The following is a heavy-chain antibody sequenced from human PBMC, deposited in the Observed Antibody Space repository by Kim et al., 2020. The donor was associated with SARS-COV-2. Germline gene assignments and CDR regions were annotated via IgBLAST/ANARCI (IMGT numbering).Heavy chain of an antibody. D-gene: IGHD2-21*02. CDR3: VKDQYSGDSYTNWFDP. Sequence: SVKGRFTISRDNSKNTLYLQMSSLRAEDTAVYYCVKDQYSGDSYTNWFDPWGQGTLVTVSS. V-gene: IGHV3-64D*06. J-gene: IGHJ5*02.